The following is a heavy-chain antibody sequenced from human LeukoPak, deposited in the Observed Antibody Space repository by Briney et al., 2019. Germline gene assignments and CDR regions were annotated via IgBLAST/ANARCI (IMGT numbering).Heavy chain of an antibody. J-gene: IGHJ6*02. D-gene: IGHD3-3*01. CDR3: ARDRSSGYDFWSGKYYYYYGMDV. CDR1: GFTFSSYS. CDR2: ISSSSSTI. Sequence: GGSLRLSCAASGFTFSSYSMNWVRQAPGKGLEWVSYISSSSSTIYYADSVKGRFTISRDNAKNSLYLQMNSLRAEDTAVYYCARDRSSGYDFWSGKYYYYYGMDVWGQGTTVTVSS. V-gene: IGHV3-48*01.